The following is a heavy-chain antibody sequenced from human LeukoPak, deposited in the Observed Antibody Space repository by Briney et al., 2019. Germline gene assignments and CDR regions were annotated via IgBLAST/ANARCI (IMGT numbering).Heavy chain of an antibody. CDR2: FDPEDGEK. D-gene: IGHD2-2*02. Sequence: ASVKISCKVSGYTFTDYYMHWVQQAPGKGLEWMGLFDPEDGEKIYAEKFQGRVTITADTSTDTAYMELSSLRSEDTAVYYCATGIGCSSTSCYIIPGYYYYGMDVWGQGTTVTVSS. J-gene: IGHJ6*02. CDR3: ATGIGCSSTSCYIIPGYYYYGMDV. V-gene: IGHV1-69-2*01. CDR1: GYTFTDYY.